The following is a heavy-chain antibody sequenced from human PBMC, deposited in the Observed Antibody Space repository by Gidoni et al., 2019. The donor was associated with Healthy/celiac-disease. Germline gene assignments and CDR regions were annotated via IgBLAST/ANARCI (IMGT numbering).Heavy chain of an antibody. CDR1: GFSLSNARMG. CDR3: ARDYDFWDPVHMDV. V-gene: IGHV2-26*01. D-gene: IGHD3-3*01. Sequence: QVTLKESGPVLVKPTETLTLTCTVSGFSLSNARMGVSWIRQPPGKALEWLAHIFSNDEKSYSTSLKSRLTISKDTSKSQVVLTMTNMDPVDTATYYCARDYDFWDPVHMDVWGQGTTVTVSS. CDR2: IFSNDEK. J-gene: IGHJ6*02.